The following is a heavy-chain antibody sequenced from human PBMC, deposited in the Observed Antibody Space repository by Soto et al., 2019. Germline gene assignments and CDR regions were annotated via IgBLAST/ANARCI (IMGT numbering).Heavy chain of an antibody. J-gene: IGHJ4*02. D-gene: IGHD3-10*01. V-gene: IGHV1-69*02. CDR1: GDTFSFYT. CDR2: INPILSMS. CDR3: ATSYGSGYRAFDY. Sequence: QVQLVQSGAEVKKPGSSVKVSCKASGDTFSFYTINWVRQAPGQGLEWVGRINPILSMSNYAQKFQGRVTMTADKPTSTAYMELRSLRSEDTAIYYCATSYGSGYRAFDYWGQGALVTVSS.